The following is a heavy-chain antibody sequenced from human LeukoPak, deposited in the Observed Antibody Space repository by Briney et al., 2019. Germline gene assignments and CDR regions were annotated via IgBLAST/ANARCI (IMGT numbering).Heavy chain of an antibody. CDR2: ISYDGDNA. CDR3: AKALWDKYQYYYAMDV. V-gene: IGHV3-30*04. J-gene: IGHJ6*02. CDR1: GFTFSSYA. D-gene: IGHD2-2*01. Sequence: GGSLRLSCAASGFTFSSYAMHWVRQAPGKGLEWVAIISYDGDNAFYADSVKGRLTISRDNSKNTLYLQMNSLRAEDTAVYYCAKALWDKYQYYYAMDVWGQGTTVTVSS.